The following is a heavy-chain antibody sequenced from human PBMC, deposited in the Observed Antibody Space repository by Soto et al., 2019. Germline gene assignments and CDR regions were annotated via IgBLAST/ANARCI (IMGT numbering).Heavy chain of an antibody. V-gene: IGHV3-15*05. CDR2: IKSKFHGGPV. J-gene: IGHJ4*02. CDR3: ATLPYLSNFDF. Sequence: GSLRLSGPASGFAFTNGWMNWVRQAPGKGLNWLGRIKSKFHGGPVDYATPVKGRFTISRDHSGNTLYLQMNALRIDATAVYYCATLPYLSNFDFWGQGPVVTVYS. CDR1: GFAFTNGW. D-gene: IGHD4-4*01.